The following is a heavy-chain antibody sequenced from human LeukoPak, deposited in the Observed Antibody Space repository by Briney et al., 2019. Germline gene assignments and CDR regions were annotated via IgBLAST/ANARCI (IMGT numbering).Heavy chain of an antibody. D-gene: IGHD3-9*01. V-gene: IGHV5-51*01. CDR3: ARQDYHILTGFDY. Sequence: GESLKISCKGSGYAFSSSWIGWVRQMPGKGLEWVGIIYPGDSDTRYSPSFQGQVTISADKSISTAYLQWSSLKASDTAMYYCARQDYHILTGFDYWGQGTLVTVSS. CDR2: IYPGDSDT. CDR1: GYAFSSSW. J-gene: IGHJ4*02.